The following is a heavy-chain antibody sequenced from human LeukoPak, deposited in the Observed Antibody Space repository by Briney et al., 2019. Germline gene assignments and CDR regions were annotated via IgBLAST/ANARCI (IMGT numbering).Heavy chain of an antibody. CDR2: ISSSSSYI. J-gene: IGHJ5*02. D-gene: IGHD4-17*01. Sequence: GGSLRLSCAASGFTFSSYSMNWVRQAPGKGLEWVSSISSSSSYIYYADSVKGRFTISRDNAKDSLYLQMNSLRAEDTAVYYCARTVANPAWFDPWGQGTLVTVSS. CDR1: GFTFSSYS. CDR3: ARTVANPAWFDP. V-gene: IGHV3-21*01.